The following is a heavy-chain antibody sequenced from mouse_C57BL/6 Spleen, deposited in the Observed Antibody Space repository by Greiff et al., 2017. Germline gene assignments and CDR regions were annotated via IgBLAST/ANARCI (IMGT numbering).Heavy chain of an antibody. Sequence: EVKLVESEGGLVQPGSSMKLSCTASGFTFSDYYMAWVRQVPEKGLDWVANINYDGSSTYYLDSLKSRFIISRDNAKNILYLQMSSLKSEDTATYYCARAGYGSNYFDYWGQGTTLTVSS. V-gene: IGHV5-16*01. CDR1: GFTFSDYY. CDR2: INYDGSST. J-gene: IGHJ2*01. D-gene: IGHD1-1*01. CDR3: ARAGYGSNYFDY.